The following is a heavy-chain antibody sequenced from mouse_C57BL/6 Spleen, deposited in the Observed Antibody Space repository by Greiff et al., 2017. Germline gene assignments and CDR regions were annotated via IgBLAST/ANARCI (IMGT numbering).Heavy chain of an antibody. V-gene: IGHV14-2*01. CDR3: ARSGLTGGFDV. Sequence: VQLKPSGAELVKPGASVKLSCTASGFNIKDYYMHWVKQRTEQGLEWIGRIDPEDGDTKYAPKFLGKATITADTSSNTAYLQLSSLTSEDTAVYYCARSGLTGGFDVWGTGTTVTVSS. D-gene: IGHD4-1*01. CDR2: IDPEDGDT. J-gene: IGHJ1*03. CDR1: GFNIKDYY.